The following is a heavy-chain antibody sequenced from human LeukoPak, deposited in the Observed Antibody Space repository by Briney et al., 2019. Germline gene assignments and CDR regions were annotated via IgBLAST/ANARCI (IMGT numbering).Heavy chain of an antibody. CDR1: GYTFTGYY. J-gene: IGHJ6*02. D-gene: IGHD3-10*01. CDR2: INPNSGGT. Sequence: ASVKVSCKASGYTFTGYYMHWVRQAPGQGLEWMGWINPNSGGTNYAQKFQGRVTMTRDTSISTAYMELSRLRSDDTAIYYCARDFNLPGYYYCMDVWGQGTTVTASS. V-gene: IGHV1-2*02. CDR3: ARDFNLPGYYYCMDV.